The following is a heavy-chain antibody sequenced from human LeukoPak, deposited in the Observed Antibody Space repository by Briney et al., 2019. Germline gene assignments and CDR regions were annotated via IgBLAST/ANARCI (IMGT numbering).Heavy chain of an antibody. V-gene: IGHV3-9*01. Sequence: GGSLRLSCAASGFTFDDYAMHWVRQAPGKGLEWVSGISWNSGSIGYADSVKGRFTISRDNAKNSLYLQMNSLRAEDTALYYCAKPIRHYYDSSGYLGALGYWGQGTLVTVSS. CDR3: AKPIRHYYDSSGYLGALGY. D-gene: IGHD3-22*01. CDR2: ISWNSGSI. J-gene: IGHJ4*02. CDR1: GFTFDDYA.